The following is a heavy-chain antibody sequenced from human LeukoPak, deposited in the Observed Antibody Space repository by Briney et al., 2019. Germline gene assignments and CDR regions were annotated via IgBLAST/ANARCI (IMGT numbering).Heavy chain of an antibody. CDR3: ARGGDIVELAY. J-gene: IGHJ4*02. V-gene: IGHV3-23*01. CDR2: ISGSGGHT. Sequence: GGSLRLSCTASGFTFTSYAMTWVRQAPGKGLEWVSGISGSGGHTYNADSVEGRFTISRDNSKNTVSLQLSSLRAEDTAVYYCARGGDIVELAYWGQGTLVTVSS. D-gene: IGHD2-15*01. CDR1: GFTFTSYA.